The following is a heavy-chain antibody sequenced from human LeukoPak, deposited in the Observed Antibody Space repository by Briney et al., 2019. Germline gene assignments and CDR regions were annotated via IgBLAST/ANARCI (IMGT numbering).Heavy chain of an antibody. V-gene: IGHV4-59*11. CDR3: ARSSTGYWNFDL. J-gene: IGHJ2*01. CDR2: TYFTGST. CDR1: GVSISSHY. Sequence: TSETLSLTCTVSGVSISSHYWSWIRQPPGKGLEWIGYTYFTGSTDYNPSLKSRVTISVDTSKNQASLKLSSVTAADTAVYYCARSSTGYWNFDLWGRGTLVTVSA.